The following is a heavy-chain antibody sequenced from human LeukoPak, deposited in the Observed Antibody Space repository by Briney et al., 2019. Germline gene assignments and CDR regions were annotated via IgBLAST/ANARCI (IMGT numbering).Heavy chain of an antibody. CDR1: GYTFTSYG. Sequence: GASVKVSFKASGYTFTSYGISWMGQAPGQGRGGMGGSSTYSGDTDYAQKFQGRVTMTTDTPTSTAYMELRSLRSDDTAVYYCAGGGTDFDYWGQGTLVTVSS. CDR3: AGGGTDFDY. CDR2: SSTYSGDT. J-gene: IGHJ4*02. D-gene: IGHD3-16*01. V-gene: IGHV1-18*04.